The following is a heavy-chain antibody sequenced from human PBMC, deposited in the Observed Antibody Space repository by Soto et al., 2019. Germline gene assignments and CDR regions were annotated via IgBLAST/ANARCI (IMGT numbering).Heavy chain of an antibody. J-gene: IGHJ4*02. V-gene: IGHV4-34*01. D-gene: IGHD3-10*01. CDR1: GGSFSGYY. CDR3: ARRRRAYGSASYFWSFGY. Sequence: QVQLQQWGAGLLKPSETLSLTCAVYGGSFSGYYWSWIRQPPGKGLEWIGEINHSGSTHYNPSLKSRLTISADTSKNQFSLKLSYVTAAETAVYYCARRRRAYGSASYFWSFGYWCQGTLVSVSS. CDR2: INHSGST.